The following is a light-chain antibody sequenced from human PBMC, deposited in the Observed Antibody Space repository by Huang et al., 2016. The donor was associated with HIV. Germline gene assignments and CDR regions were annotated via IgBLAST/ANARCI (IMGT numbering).Light chain of an antibody. Sequence: EIVVTQSPATVSVSPGERATLSCRASQSIGDNVAWYQQKPGQAPKLLLYGASMRGTGIPARFSGSGSGTEFTLTISSLQSEDFAVYYCHQYNNWPPAWTFGQGTKVEIK. CDR3: HQYNNWPPAWT. CDR1: QSIGDN. CDR2: GAS. V-gene: IGKV3-15*01. J-gene: IGKJ1*01.